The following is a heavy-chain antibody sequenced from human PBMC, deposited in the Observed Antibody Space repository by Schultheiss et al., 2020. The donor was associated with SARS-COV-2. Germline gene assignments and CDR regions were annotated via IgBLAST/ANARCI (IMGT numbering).Heavy chain of an antibody. D-gene: IGHD6-13*01. CDR1: GGSISSYY. V-gene: IGHV4-34*01. CDR2: INHSGST. Sequence: SETLSLTCTVSGGSISSYYWSWIRQPPGKGLEWIGEINHSGSTNYNPSLKSRVTISVDTSKNQFSLKLSSVTAADTAVYYCARAPYSRSWYYWFDPWGQGTLVTVSS. CDR3: ARAPYSRSWYYWFDP. J-gene: IGHJ5*02.